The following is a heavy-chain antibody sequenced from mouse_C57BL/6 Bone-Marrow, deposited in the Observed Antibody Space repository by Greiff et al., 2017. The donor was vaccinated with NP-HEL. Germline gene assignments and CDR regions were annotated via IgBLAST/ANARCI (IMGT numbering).Heavy chain of an antibody. D-gene: IGHD2-4*01. Sequence: VQLVESGGDLVKPGGSLKLSCAASGFTFSSYGMSWVRQTPDKRLEWVATISSGGSYTYYPDSVKGRFTISRDNAKNTLYLQMSSLKSEDTAMYYCASPYDYDVAWFAYWGQGTLVTVSA. V-gene: IGHV5-6*01. CDR1: GFTFSSYG. J-gene: IGHJ3*01. CDR3: ASPYDYDVAWFAY. CDR2: ISSGGSYT.